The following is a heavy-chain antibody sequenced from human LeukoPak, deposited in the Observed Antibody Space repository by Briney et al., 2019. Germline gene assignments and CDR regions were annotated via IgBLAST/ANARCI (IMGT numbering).Heavy chain of an antibody. CDR2: ISSSSSTI. CDR1: GFTFSSYS. D-gene: IGHD3-10*01. CDR3: ARDERDYYGSGSYLSYYGMDV. Sequence: PGGSLRLSCAASGFTFSSYSMNWVRQAPGKGLEWVSYISSSSSTIYYADSVKGRFTISRDNAKNSLYLQMNSLRAEDTAVCYCARDERDYYGSGSYLSYYGMDVWGQGTTVTVSS. V-gene: IGHV3-48*01. J-gene: IGHJ6*02.